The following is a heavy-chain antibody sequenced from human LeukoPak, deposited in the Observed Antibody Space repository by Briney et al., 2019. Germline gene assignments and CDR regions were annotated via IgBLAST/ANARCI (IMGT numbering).Heavy chain of an antibody. CDR3: ARDVVGSLDY. V-gene: IGHV3-7*01. Sequence: GGSLRLSCVGSGFSFSNYWMAWVRQAPGKGPEWVANMKQDGSARHYADSVKGRFTISRDNAQNSVYLRMNSLRAEDTAVYYCARDVVGSLDYWGLGTSVTVSS. J-gene: IGHJ4*02. CDR1: GFSFSNYW. D-gene: IGHD2-15*01. CDR2: MKQDGSAR.